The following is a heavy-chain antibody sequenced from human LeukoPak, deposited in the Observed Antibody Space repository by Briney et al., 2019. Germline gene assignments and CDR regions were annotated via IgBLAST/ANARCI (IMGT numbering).Heavy chain of an antibody. J-gene: IGHJ4*02. CDR3: AKDGAWLRFDD. CDR1: GFTFSTYA. CDR2: ISGSGRKI. V-gene: IGHV3-23*01. D-gene: IGHD3-22*01. Sequence: GGTLRLSCAASGFTFSTYAMSWVRQAPGKGLEWVSTISGSGRKIYYAGSVKGRFTISRDNSKNTLYLQMSSLRADDTAVYYCAKDGAWLRFDDWGQGILVTVSS.